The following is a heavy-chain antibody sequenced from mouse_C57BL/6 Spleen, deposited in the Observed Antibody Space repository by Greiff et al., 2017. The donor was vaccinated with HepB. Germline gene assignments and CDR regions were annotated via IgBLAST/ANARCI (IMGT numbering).Heavy chain of an antibody. CDR3: ARGEGGFDY. V-gene: IGHV1-76*01. CDR2: IYPGSGNT. Sequence: VQLQQSGAELVRPGASVKLSCKASGYTFTDYYINWVKQRPGQGLEWIARIYPGSGNTYYNEKFKGKATLTAEKSSSTAYMQLSSLTSEDSAVYLCARGEGGFDYWGQGTTLTVSS. J-gene: IGHJ2*01. CDR1: GYTFTDYY.